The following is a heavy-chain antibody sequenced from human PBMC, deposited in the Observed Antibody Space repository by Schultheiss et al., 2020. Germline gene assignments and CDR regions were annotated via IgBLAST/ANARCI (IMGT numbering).Heavy chain of an antibody. V-gene: IGHV1-2*02. CDR2: MNPNSGNT. Sequence: GGSLRLSCKASGYTFTGYYMHWVRQAPGQGLEWMGWMNPNSGNTGYAQKFQGRVTMTRDTSISTAYMELSRLRSDDTAVYYCARFRLTGYYVDYWGQGALVTVSS. J-gene: IGHJ4*02. CDR1: GYTFTGYY. CDR3: ARFRLTGYYVDY. D-gene: IGHD3-9*01.